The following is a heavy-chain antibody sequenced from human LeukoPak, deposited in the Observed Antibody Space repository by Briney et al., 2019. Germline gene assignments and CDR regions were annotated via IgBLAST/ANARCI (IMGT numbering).Heavy chain of an antibody. CDR2: TYFGSKWYH. CDR3: ARGLGWPYFDS. Sequence: SQTLSLTCAISGDSVSRNNIAWNWIRRSPSRGLEWLGRTYFGSKWYHEYAISVKGRITINPDTSKNQFSLQLNSVIPEDTAIYYCARGLGWPYFDSWGQGTLVTVSS. D-gene: IGHD5-24*01. V-gene: IGHV6-1*01. CDR1: GDSVSRNNIA. J-gene: IGHJ4*02.